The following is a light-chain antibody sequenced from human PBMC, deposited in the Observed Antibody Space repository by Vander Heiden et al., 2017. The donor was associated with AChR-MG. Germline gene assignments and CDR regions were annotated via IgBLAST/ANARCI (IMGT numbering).Light chain of an antibody. V-gene: IGKV3-11*01. CDR1: QSISIY. CDR2: DAS. J-gene: IGKJ4*01. CDR3: QQRADWPLT. Sequence: VLSQSPPTLSLSPGERATLSCRASQSISIYLAWYQQKPGQAPRLLIYDASNRDTGIPSRFSGSGSGTDFTLTISSLEPEDFAVYYCQQRADWPLTFGGGTEVEIK.